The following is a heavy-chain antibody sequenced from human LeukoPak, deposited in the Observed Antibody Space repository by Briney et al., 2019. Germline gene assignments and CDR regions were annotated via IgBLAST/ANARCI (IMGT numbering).Heavy chain of an antibody. CDR3: ARGGLVGADWSGFDY. J-gene: IGHJ4*02. D-gene: IGHD1-26*01. CDR2: INSDGSST. CDR1: GFTFSSYW. Sequence: GGSLRLSCAASGFTFSSYWMHWVRQAPEKGLVWVSRINSDGSSTSYADSVKGRFTISRDNAKNTLYLQMNSLRAEDTAVYYCARGGLVGADWSGFDYWGQGTLVTVSS. V-gene: IGHV3-74*01.